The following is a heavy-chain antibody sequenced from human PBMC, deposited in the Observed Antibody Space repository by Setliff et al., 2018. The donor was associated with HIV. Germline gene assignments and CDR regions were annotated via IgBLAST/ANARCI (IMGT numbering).Heavy chain of an antibody. V-gene: IGHV4-59*01. CDR1: GVSISSYY. D-gene: IGHD3-10*01. CDR3: ARMVIQFGDYHFDD. Sequence: SETLSLTCTVSGVSISSYYWSWIRQPPGKGLEYIGYIYSNGGTNYNPSLKSRVTMSLDTSKNQFSLEVNSLSSADTAVYYCARMVIQFGDYHFDDWGQGALVTVSS. CDR2: IYSNGGT. J-gene: IGHJ4*02.